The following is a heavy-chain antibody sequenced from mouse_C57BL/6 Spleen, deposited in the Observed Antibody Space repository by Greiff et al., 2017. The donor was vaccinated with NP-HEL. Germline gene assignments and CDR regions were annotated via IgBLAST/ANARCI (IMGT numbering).Heavy chain of an antibody. CDR1: GYTFTSYW. V-gene: IGHV1-55*01. CDR2: IYPGSGST. D-gene: IGHD1-1*01. CDR3: ARPNYYGTLDY. Sequence: QVQLKQSGAELVKPGASVKMSCKASGYTFTSYWITWVKQRPGQGLEWIGDIYPGSGSTNYNEKFKSKATLTVDTSSSTAYMQLSSLTSEDSAVYYCARPNYYGTLDYWGQGTSVTVSS. J-gene: IGHJ4*01.